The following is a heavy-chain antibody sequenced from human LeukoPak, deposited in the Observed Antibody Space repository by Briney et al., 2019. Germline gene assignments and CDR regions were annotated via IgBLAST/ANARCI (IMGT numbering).Heavy chain of an antibody. V-gene: IGHV4-59*01. J-gene: IGHJ5*02. CDR2: IYYSGST. CDR1: GGSFSGYY. D-gene: IGHD6-13*01. CDR3: ARDRGSSWFHWFDP. Sequence: SETLSLTCAVYGGSFSGYYWSWIRQPPGKGLEWSGYIYYSGSTNYNPSLKSRVTISVDTSKNQFSLKLSSVTAADTAVYYCARDRGSSWFHWFDPWGQGTLVTVSS.